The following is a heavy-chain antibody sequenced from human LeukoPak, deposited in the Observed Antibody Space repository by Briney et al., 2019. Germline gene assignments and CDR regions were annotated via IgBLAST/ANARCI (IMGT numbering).Heavy chain of an antibody. CDR2: IIPIFGTA. Sequence: SVKVSCKASGGTFSSYAISWVRQAPGQGLEWMGRIIPIFGTANYAQKFQGRVTITTDESTSTAYMELGSLRSEDTAVYYCARRRESSGLIFDYWGQGTLVTVSS. J-gene: IGHJ4*02. CDR3: ARRRESSGLIFDY. D-gene: IGHD6-19*01. V-gene: IGHV1-69*05. CDR1: GGTFSSYA.